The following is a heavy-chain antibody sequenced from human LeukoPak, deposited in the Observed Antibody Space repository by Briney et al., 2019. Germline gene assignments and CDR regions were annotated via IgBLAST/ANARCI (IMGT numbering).Heavy chain of an antibody. Sequence: GASVNVSCKASAYTFTGYYLHWVRQAPGQGPEWVGWIDPNNGDTDYAQEFQGRVSMTRVRSISTAYMELSRLTSDDTAVYYCARRSRNGLDAFAIWGPGTMVTVSS. D-gene: IGHD2-8*01. V-gene: IGHV1-2*02. CDR2: IDPNNGDT. CDR3: ARRSRNGLDAFAI. J-gene: IGHJ3*02. CDR1: AYTFTGYY.